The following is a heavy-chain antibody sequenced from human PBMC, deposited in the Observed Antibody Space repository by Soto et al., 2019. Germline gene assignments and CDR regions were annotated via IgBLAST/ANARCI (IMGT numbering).Heavy chain of an antibody. J-gene: IGHJ6*02. D-gene: IGHD1-1*01. CDR3: ARHCDWNLNQDGMEV. V-gene: IGHV5-10-1*01. CDR1: GYSFSSYC. Sequence: GECLKCSCKGAGYSFSSYCISLVRQMPGQGLECMVRIDPSDSYTNYSPTFQGHVTISADKSISTPYLQWSSLKAYDTAMYHSARHCDWNLNQDGMEVWGQGTTVTVSS. CDR2: IDPSDSYT.